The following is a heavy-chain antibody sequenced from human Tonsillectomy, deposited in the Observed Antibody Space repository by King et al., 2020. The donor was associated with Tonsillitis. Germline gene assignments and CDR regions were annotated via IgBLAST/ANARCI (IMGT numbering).Heavy chain of an antibody. CDR2: ISGSGGST. V-gene: IGHV3-23*04. J-gene: IGHJ4*02. CDR1: GFTFSSYA. CDR3: AKDTLYDFWSGYYRNAFDY. Sequence: DVQLVESGGGLVQPGGSLRLSCAASGFTFSSYAMSWVRQAPGKGLEWVSAISGSGGSTYYADSVKGRFTISRDNSKNTLYLQMNSLRAEDTAVYYCAKDTLYDFWSGYYRNAFDYWGQGTLVTVSS. D-gene: IGHD3-3*01.